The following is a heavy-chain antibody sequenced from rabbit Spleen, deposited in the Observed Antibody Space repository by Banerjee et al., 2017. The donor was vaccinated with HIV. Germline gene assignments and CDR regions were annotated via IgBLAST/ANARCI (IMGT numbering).Heavy chain of an antibody. CDR2: IDTSDGDT. V-gene: IGHV1S45*01. CDR3: ARNYVNVFDP. D-gene: IGHD1-1*01. Sequence: LEESGGGLVKPGGTLTLTCTVSGFSFSSNWICWVRQAPGKGLEWIACIDTSDGDTDYANWPKGRFTISKASSTTVTLKMTSLTDADTATYFCARNYVNVFDPWGPGPWSPS. CDR1: GFSFSSNW. J-gene: IGHJ2*01.